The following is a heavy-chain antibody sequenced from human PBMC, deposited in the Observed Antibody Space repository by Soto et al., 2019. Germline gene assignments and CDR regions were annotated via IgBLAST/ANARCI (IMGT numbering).Heavy chain of an antibody. CDR1: GYTFSVYH. D-gene: IGHD1-1*01. J-gene: IGHJ6*02. V-gene: IGHV1-2*02. Sequence: QVQLVQSGAEVKQPGASVKVSCKASGYTFSVYHLHWVRQAPGQGLEWMGWVYPSSGGTSYAQRFEGRVTMTRDTSINTGYMELSRLTSYDAAGYYCANELQRGLDVWVQGTTVIVSS. CDR2: VYPSSGGT. CDR3: ANELQRGLDV.